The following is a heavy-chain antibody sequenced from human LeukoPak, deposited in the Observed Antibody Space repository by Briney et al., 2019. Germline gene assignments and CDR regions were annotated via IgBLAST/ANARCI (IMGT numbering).Heavy chain of an antibody. CDR2: ISGSGGST. CDR3: AKVRDSSGSIDAFDI. V-gene: IGHV3-23*01. Sequence: PGGSLRLSCAASGFTFSSYGMSWVRQAPGKRLEWVSAISGSGGSTYYADSVKGRFTISRDNSKNTLYLQMNSLRAEGTAVYYCAKVRDSSGSIDAFDIWGQGTMVTVSS. D-gene: IGHD3-22*01. J-gene: IGHJ3*02. CDR1: GFTFSSYG.